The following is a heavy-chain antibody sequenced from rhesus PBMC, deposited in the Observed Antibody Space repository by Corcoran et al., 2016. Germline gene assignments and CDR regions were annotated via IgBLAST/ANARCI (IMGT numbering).Heavy chain of an antibody. D-gene: IGHD6-31*01. CDR1: GGSISSNY. CDR2: NYGSGRRT. J-gene: IGHJ4*01. CDR3: ASYSGWYGDFFDD. V-gene: IGHV4S11*01. Sequence: QLQLQESGPGLVKPLETLSLTCAVSGGSISSNYRSWLRQPPGQGLEWIGYNYGSGRRTNSTPPRRSRVTLYVDTSKSQFSLKRSSVTAAATPVYYCASYSGWYGDFFDDWGQGVLVTVSS.